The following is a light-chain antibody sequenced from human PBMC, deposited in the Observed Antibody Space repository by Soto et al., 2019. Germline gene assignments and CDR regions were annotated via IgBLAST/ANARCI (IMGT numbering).Light chain of an antibody. CDR1: QSVTSNY. J-gene: IGKJ1*01. CDR3: QQYGSSPTT. CDR2: GAS. V-gene: IGKV3-20*01. Sequence: EIVLTHSPGTLSLSPWEIATLSCRASQSVTSNYLAWYQQKPGQAPRLLFFGASIRATGIPHRFSGSGSGTDFTLTISRLEPEDFAVYHCQQYGSSPTTFGQGTKVDIK.